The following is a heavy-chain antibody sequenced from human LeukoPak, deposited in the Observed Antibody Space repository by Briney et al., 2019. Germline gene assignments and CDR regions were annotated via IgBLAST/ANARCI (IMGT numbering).Heavy chain of an antibody. D-gene: IGHD4-23*01. J-gene: IGHJ5*02. CDR1: GGSINSGSYY. CDR2: IYTSGST. Sequence: PSETLSLTCTVSGGSINSGSYYWSWIRQPAGKGLEWIGRIYTSGSTNYNPSLKSRVTISVDTSKNQFSLKLSSVTAADTAVYYCARVVGDYGGWFDPWGQGTLVTVSS. CDR3: ARVVGDYGGWFDP. V-gene: IGHV4-61*02.